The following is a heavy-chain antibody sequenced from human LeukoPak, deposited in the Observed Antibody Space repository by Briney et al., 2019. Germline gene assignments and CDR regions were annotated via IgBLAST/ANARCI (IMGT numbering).Heavy chain of an antibody. J-gene: IGHJ3*02. D-gene: IGHD6-13*01. V-gene: IGHV7-4-1*02. CDR1: GYTFTNYA. CDR3: ARERRSSSPGEQQLVRAFHI. CDR2: INANTGNP. Sequence: ASVKVSCKASGYTFTNYAMNWVRQAPGQGLEWMGWINANTGNPTYAQGFTGRFVFSLDTSVSTAYLQISSLKAEDTAMYYCARERRSSSPGEQQLVRAFHIWGQGTMVTVSS.